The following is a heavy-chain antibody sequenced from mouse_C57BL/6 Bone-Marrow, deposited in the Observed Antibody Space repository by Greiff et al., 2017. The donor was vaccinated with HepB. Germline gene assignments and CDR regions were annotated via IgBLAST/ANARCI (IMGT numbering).Heavy chain of an antibody. V-gene: IGHV1-54*01. J-gene: IGHJ3*01. D-gene: IGHD1-1*01. CDR2: INPGSGGT. CDR3: ARGGKYYSY. CDR1: GYAFTNYL. Sequence: VQLKQSGAELVRPGTSVKVSCKASGYAFTNYLIEWVKQRPGQGLEWIGVINPGSGGTNYNEKFKGKATLTADKSSSTAYMQLSSLTSEDSAVYFCARGGKYYSYWGQGTLVTVSA.